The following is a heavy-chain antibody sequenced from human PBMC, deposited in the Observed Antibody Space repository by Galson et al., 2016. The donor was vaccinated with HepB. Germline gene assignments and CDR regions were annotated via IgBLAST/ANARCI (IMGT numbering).Heavy chain of an antibody. Sequence: SLRLSCAASGFTFSSYAMSWVRQAPGKGLEWVSGISGSGGSTYYADSVKGRFTISRGNAKNSLYLQINSLRAEDTAVYYFPRGQKTRAARRYFDYWGQGTLVTVSS. CDR3: PRGQKTRAARRYFDY. D-gene: IGHD6-6*01. CDR2: ISGSGGST. V-gene: IGHV3-23*01. J-gene: IGHJ4*02. CDR1: GFTFSSYA.